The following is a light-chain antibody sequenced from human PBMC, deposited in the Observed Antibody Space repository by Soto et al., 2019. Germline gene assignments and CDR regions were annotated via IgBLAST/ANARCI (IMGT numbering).Light chain of an antibody. Sequence: EILMTQSPATLSVPQGERATLSCRATQTVNNKVVWYQHKPGQAPRLLIYGASTRATGIPARFSGSGSGTEFTLSISSLQSEDFAVYYCQQVSSWPPIAFGQGTRLEIK. V-gene: IGKV3-15*01. CDR2: GAS. CDR3: QQVSSWPPIA. J-gene: IGKJ5*01. CDR1: QTVNNK.